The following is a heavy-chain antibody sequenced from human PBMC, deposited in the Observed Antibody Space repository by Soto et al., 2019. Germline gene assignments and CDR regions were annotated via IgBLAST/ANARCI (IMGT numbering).Heavy chain of an antibody. Sequence: GGSLRLSCAASGFTFDDYGMSWVRQAPGKGLEWVSGINWNGGSTGYADSVKGRFTISRENAKNSLYLQMNSLRAEDTALYHCARQQGYNWNDGAFDIWGQGTMVTVSS. CDR3: ARQQGYNWNDGAFDI. CDR2: INWNGGST. V-gene: IGHV3-20*01. J-gene: IGHJ3*02. CDR1: GFTFDDYG. D-gene: IGHD1-1*01.